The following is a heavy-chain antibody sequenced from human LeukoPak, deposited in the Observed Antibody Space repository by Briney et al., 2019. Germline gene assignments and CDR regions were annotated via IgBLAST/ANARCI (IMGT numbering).Heavy chain of an antibody. CDR1: GFTFSSYA. Sequence: PGGSLRLSCAASGFTFSSYAMHWVRQAPGKGLEWVAVISYDGSNKYYADSVKGRFTISRDNSKNTLYLQMNSLRAEDTAVYYCARDASGYKRQGNAFDIWGQGTMVTVSS. CDR3: ARDASGYKRQGNAFDI. CDR2: ISYDGSNK. D-gene: IGHD5-12*01. V-gene: IGHV3-30-3*01. J-gene: IGHJ3*02.